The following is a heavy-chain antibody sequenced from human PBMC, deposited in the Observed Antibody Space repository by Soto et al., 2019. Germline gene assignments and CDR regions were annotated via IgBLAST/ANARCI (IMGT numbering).Heavy chain of an antibody. V-gene: IGHV2-5*01. CDR3: ARRVIVTPGHHNWFDP. J-gene: IGHJ5*02. CDR2: IYWNDDK. Sequence: QITLKESGPTLITPTQTLTLTCTFSGFSLSTTGVGLAWIRQPPGKALEWLALIYWNDDKRYRPSLASRLTITRDTSKNQVILTMTDMDPVDTATYYGARRVIVTPGHHNWFDPWGQGTLVTVSS. D-gene: IGHD1-1*01. CDR1: GFSLSTTGVG.